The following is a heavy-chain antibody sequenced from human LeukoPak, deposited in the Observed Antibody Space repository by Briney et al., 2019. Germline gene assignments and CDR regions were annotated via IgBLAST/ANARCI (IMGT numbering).Heavy chain of an antibody. Sequence: SETLSLTCTVSGGSISSYYWSWIRQPPGKGLEWIGYIYYSGSTYYNPSLKSRVTISVDTSKNQFSLKLSSVTAADTAVYYCARGGRYFDWLPTNYYYYYMDVWGKGTTVTISS. D-gene: IGHD3-9*01. CDR2: IYYSGST. CDR1: GGSISSYY. J-gene: IGHJ6*03. V-gene: IGHV4-59*04. CDR3: ARGGRYFDWLPTNYYYYYMDV.